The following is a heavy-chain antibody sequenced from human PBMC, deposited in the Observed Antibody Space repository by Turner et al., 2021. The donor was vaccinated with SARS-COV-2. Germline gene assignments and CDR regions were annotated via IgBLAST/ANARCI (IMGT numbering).Heavy chain of an antibody. CDR1: GFTFINYA. CDR2: ISSSGGST. J-gene: IGHJ4*02. V-gene: IGHV3-23*04. Sequence: EVQLVESGGGLVQPGGSLRPSCAASGFTFINYAMSWVRQAPGKGLEWVSAISSSGGSTYYADSVKGRFTISSDNSKNTLYLQMNSLRAEDTAVYYCAKNLGGWPFDYWGQGTLVTVSS. D-gene: IGHD3-10*01. CDR3: AKNLGGWPFDY.